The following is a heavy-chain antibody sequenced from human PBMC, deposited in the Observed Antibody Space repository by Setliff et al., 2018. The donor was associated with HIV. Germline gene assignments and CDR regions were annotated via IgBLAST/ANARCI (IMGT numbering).Heavy chain of an antibody. Sequence: PSETLSLTCTVSGGSISGSNYYWAWIRQPPGKGLEWIGSSYYSGSTYYNPSLKSRVTISVDTSKNQFSLKLSSVTAADTAIYYCATDTAMLQEGTEFWGQGTLVTSPQ. J-gene: IGHJ4*02. CDR1: GGSISGSNYY. CDR3: ATDTAMLQEGTEF. CDR2: SYYSGST. D-gene: IGHD5-18*01. V-gene: IGHV4-39*01.